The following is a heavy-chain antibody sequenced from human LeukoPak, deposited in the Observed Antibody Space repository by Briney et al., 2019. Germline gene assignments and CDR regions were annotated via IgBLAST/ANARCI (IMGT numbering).Heavy chain of an antibody. J-gene: IGHJ4*02. CDR1: GGSISSYY. Sequence: SETLSLTCTVSGGSISSYYWSWIRQPPGKGLEWIGYIYYSGSTNYNPSLKSRVTISVDTSKNQFSLKLSSVTAADTAVYYCARGGYYDSSGLQADYFDYWGQGTLVTVSS. CDR2: IYYSGST. CDR3: ARGGYYDSSGLQADYFDY. V-gene: IGHV4-59*01. D-gene: IGHD3-22*01.